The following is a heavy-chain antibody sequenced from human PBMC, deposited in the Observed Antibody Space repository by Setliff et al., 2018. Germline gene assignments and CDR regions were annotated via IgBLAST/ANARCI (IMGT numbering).Heavy chain of an antibody. CDR3: ARTGTTYYYSCMDV. J-gene: IGHJ6*03. Sequence: SETLSLTCSVSGASITSYYWSWIRQPPGKGLEWIAYIHNNGRIKYNPALKSRVTISLDAPKNQFSLKLTSVTAADTAVYYCARTGTTYYYSCMDVWGKGTTVTVSS. CDR2: IHNNGRI. V-gene: IGHV4-4*08. D-gene: IGHD3-22*01. CDR1: GASITSYY.